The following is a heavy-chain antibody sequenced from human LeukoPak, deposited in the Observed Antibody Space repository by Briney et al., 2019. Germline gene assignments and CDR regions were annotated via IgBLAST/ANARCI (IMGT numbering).Heavy chain of an antibody. J-gene: IGHJ6*02. CDR2: MNPDSGGT. V-gene: IGHV1-2*02. CDR1: GYNFNGYY. D-gene: IGHD3-10*01. CDR3: ARNYHGSGTDLPPECYSGMDI. Sequence: ASVKVSCKASGYNFNGYYIHWVRQAPGQGPEWMGWMNPDSGGTKYAQKFQGRVTMTRDTAITTVYLELRRLTSADTAVYYCARNYHGSGTDLPPECYSGMDIWGQGTTVIVS.